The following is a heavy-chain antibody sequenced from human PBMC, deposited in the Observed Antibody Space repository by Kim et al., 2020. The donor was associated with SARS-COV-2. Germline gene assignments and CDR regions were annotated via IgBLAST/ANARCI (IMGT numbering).Heavy chain of an antibody. V-gene: IGHV3-33*06. Sequence: GGSLRLSCAASGFTFSSYAMHWVRQAPGKGLELVAVIWYDGSNKYYADSVKGRFTISRDNSKNTLYLQMNSLRAEDTAVYYCAKDFGGKGRVFDYWGQGTLVTVSS. CDR3: AKDFGGKGRVFDY. CDR2: IWYDGSNK. CDR1: GFTFSSYA. D-gene: IGHD3-10*01. J-gene: IGHJ4*02.